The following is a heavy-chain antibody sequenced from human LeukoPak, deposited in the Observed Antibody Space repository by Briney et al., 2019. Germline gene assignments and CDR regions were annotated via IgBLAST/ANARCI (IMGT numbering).Heavy chain of an antibody. CDR2: IYSGGTT. Sequence: GGSLRLSCAASGFTVSANYMIWVRQAPGKGLEWVLVIYSGGTTYYADSVKGRFSMSRDNSKNTLYLQMNSLRADDTAVYYCARGAYDSSGYGHAVDIWGQGTKVTVSS. CDR3: ARGAYDSSGYGHAVDI. D-gene: IGHD3-22*01. CDR1: GFTVSANY. J-gene: IGHJ3*02. V-gene: IGHV3-53*01.